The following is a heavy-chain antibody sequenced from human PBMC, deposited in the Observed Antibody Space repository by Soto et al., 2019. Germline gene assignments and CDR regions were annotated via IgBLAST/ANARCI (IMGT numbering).Heavy chain of an antibody. J-gene: IGHJ6*03. D-gene: IGHD3-3*01. CDR2: IDDTGST. CDR1: GDSISSSY. Sequence: QVQLQESGPGLVKPSETLSLTCTVSGDSISSSYWNWIRQAPGKGLEWIGYIDDTGSTNYNPSHKSRVTLSVDPSNNQYSLKQSSVTAADTAVYYCARGVLEWLLRDSYYYYMDVWGKGTTVTVSS. CDR3: ARGVLEWLLRDSYYYYMDV. V-gene: IGHV4-59*01.